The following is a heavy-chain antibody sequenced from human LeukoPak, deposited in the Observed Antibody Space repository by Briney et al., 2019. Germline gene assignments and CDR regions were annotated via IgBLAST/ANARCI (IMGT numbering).Heavy chain of an antibody. CDR1: GYTFTSYG. J-gene: IGHJ4*02. CDR3: ARVPNYDSLTGYYAPIYYFDY. CDR2: INTYSGHT. V-gene: IGHV1-18*01. D-gene: IGHD3-9*01. Sequence: ASVKVSCKASGYTFTSYGISWVRQAPGQGLEWMGWINTYSGHTNYAQKFQGRVTMTTDTSTSTAYMELRSLRSDDTAVYFCARVPNYDSLTGYYAPIYYFDYWGQGTLVTVSS.